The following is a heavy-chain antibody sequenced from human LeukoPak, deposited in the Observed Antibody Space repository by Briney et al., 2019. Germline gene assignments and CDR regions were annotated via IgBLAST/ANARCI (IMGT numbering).Heavy chain of an antibody. CDR1: GFTFSSYA. J-gene: IGHJ4*02. V-gene: IGHV3-33*08. D-gene: IGHD2-8*02. Sequence: GGSLRLSCVASGFTFSSYAMSWVRQAPGKGLEWVAVTWYDGSNKYYTDSVKGRFTISRDNSKNTLDLQMNSLRAEDTAVYYCARDHWSPPSYWGQGTLVTVS. CDR2: TWYDGSNK. CDR3: ARDHWSPPSY.